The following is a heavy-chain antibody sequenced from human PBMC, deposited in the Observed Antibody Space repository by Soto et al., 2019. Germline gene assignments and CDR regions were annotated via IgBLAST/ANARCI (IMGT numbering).Heavy chain of an antibody. V-gene: IGHV1-8*01. D-gene: IGHD1-26*01. CDR1: GYSFTSLD. Sequence: QVQLVQSGAEVREPGASVKVSCKASGYSFTSLDINGVRQTAGQGLEWMGWMQPRTGRTGYAQKFQGRVTMTRDTSINTASMELTTLTSDDTAFYYCARGVSAGVDYWGQGTLVTVSS. CDR3: ARGVSAGVDY. CDR2: MQPRTGRT. J-gene: IGHJ4*02.